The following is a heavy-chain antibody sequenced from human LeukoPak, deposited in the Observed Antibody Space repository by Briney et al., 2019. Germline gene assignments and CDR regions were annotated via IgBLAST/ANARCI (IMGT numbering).Heavy chain of an antibody. Sequence: PGGSLRLSCAASGFTFSSYEMNWVRQAPGKGLEWVSYISSSGSTIYYADSVKGRFTISRDNAKNSLYLQMNSLRAEDTAVYYCARDRAVSPNTFDYWGQGALVTVSS. D-gene: IGHD1/OR15-1a*01. CDR3: ARDRAVSPNTFDY. CDR2: ISSSGSTI. V-gene: IGHV3-48*03. CDR1: GFTFSSYE. J-gene: IGHJ4*02.